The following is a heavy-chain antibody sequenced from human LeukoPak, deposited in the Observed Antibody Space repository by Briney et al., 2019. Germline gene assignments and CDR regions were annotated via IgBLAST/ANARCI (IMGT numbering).Heavy chain of an antibody. J-gene: IGHJ4*02. CDR3: AKRSSIAPTSGYFDY. CDR1: GFTFSSYW. CDR2: IKQDGSEK. D-gene: IGHD6-6*01. Sequence: GSLRLSCAASGFTFSSYWMSWVRQAPGKGLEWVANIKQDGSEKYYVDSVKGRFTISRDNAKNSLYLQMNSLRAEDTALYYCAKRSSIAPTSGYFDYWGQGTLVTVSS. V-gene: IGHV3-7*03.